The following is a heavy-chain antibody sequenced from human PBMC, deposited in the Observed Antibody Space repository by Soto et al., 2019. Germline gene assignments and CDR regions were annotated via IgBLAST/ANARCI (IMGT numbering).Heavy chain of an antibody. Sequence: QVQLVESGGGVVQPGRSLRLSCAASGFTFSSYGMHWVRQAPGKGLEWVAVIWYDGSNKYYADSVKGRFTISRDNSKNTLYLQMNSLRAEDTAVYYCARDKPQYYGSGSSPDYWGQGTLFTVSS. D-gene: IGHD3-10*01. CDR3: ARDKPQYYGSGSSPDY. J-gene: IGHJ4*02. V-gene: IGHV3-33*01. CDR2: IWYDGSNK. CDR1: GFTFSSYG.